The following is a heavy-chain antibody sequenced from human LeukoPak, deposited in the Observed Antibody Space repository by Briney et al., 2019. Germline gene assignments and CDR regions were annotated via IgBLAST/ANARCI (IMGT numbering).Heavy chain of an antibody. CDR3: ARVATGQWELLFDY. CDR1: GYTFTSYY. J-gene: IGHJ4*02. Sequence: ASVKVSCKASGYTFTSYYMHWVRQAPGQGLEWMGWINPNSGGTNYAQKFQGRVTMTRDTSISTAYMELSRLRSDDTAVYYCARVATGQWELLFDYWGQGTLVTVSS. D-gene: IGHD2-15*01. CDR2: INPNSGGT. V-gene: IGHV1-2*02.